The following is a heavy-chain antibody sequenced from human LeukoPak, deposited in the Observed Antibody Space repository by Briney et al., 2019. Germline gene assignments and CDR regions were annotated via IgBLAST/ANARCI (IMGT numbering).Heavy chain of an antibody. Sequence: ASVKVSCKASGYTFTTAGIGWVRQAPGQGLEWMGWISAYNGNTNYAQKLQGRVTMTTDTSTSTAYMELRSLRSDDTAVYYCAREASIVGATDWFDPWGQGTLVTVSS. CDR3: AREASIVGATDWFDP. CDR2: ISAYNGNT. J-gene: IGHJ5*02. D-gene: IGHD1-26*01. CDR1: GYTFTTAG. V-gene: IGHV1-18*01.